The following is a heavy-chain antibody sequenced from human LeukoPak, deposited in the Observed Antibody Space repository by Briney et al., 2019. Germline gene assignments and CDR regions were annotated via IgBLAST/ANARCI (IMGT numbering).Heavy chain of an antibody. CDR2: IYYSGST. Sequence: SETLSLTCTVSGGSISSYYWSWIRQPPGKGLEWIGYIYYSGSTNYNPSLKSRVTISVDTSKNQFSLKLSSVTAADTAVYYCARARAVAGTLGYYFDYWGQGILVTVSS. D-gene: IGHD6-19*01. V-gene: IGHV4-59*01. CDR1: GGSISSYY. CDR3: ARARAVAGTLGYYFDY. J-gene: IGHJ4*02.